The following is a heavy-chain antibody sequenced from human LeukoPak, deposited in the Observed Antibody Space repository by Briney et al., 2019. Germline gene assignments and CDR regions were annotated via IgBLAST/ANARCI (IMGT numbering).Heavy chain of an antibody. Sequence: GGSLRLSCAASGFTFSSYAMSWVRQAPGKGLEWVSAISGSGGSTYYADSVKGRLTISRDNSKNTLYLQMNSLRAEDTAVYYCAKGHRGAYGSGSYYENWGQGTLVTVSS. CDR2: ISGSGGST. D-gene: IGHD3-10*01. CDR1: GFTFSSYA. V-gene: IGHV3-23*01. CDR3: AKGHRGAYGSGSYYEN. J-gene: IGHJ4*02.